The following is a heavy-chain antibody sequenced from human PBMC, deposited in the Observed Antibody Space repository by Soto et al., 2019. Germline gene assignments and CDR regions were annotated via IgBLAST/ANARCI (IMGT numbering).Heavy chain of an antibody. CDR2: INHSGST. CDR1: GGSFSGYY. V-gene: IGHV4-34*01. Sequence: SETLSLTCAVYGGSFSGYYWSWIRQPPGKGLEWIGEINHSGSTNYNPSLKSRVTISVDTSKNQFSLKLSSVTAADTAVYYCARRDVDIVATIHFDYWGQGTLVTVSS. J-gene: IGHJ4*02. CDR3: ARRDVDIVATIHFDY. D-gene: IGHD5-12*01.